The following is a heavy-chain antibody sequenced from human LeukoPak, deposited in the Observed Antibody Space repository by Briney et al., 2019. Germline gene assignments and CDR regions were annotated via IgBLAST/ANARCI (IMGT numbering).Heavy chain of an antibody. V-gene: IGHV3-11*01. Sequence: PGGSLRLSCAASGFTFSDYYMSWIRQAPGKGLEWVSHISDSGRTIYYADSVKGRFTISKNSAKNSLYLQMNTLRVEDTAMYYCASLDTAKQPLANHWGQGTLVTVSS. CDR1: GFTFSDYY. CDR2: ISDSGRTI. J-gene: IGHJ5*02. D-gene: IGHD5-18*01. CDR3: ASLDTAKQPLANH.